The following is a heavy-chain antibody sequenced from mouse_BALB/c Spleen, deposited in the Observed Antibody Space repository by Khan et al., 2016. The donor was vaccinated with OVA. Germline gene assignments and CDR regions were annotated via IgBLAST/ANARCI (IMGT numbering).Heavy chain of an antibody. CDR3: ASNYASWFAY. J-gene: IGHJ3*01. CDR2: IYPGSGST. CDR1: GYTFTDYV. V-gene: IGHV1-77*01. Sequence: VQLQESGPELVKPGASVKMSCKASGYTFTDYVINWVKQRTGQGLEWIGEIYPGSGSTYYNEKFKGKATLTADKSSNTAYMQLSSLTSEDSAVYCCASNYASWFAYWGQGTLVTVSA.